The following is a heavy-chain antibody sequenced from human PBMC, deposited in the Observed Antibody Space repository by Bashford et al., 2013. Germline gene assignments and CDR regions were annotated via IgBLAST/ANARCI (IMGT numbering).Heavy chain of an antibody. V-gene: IGHV5-51*01. D-gene: IGHD2-2*01. CDR2: IHPDDSDT. J-gene: IGHJ5*02. Sequence: GESLKISCKGSGYSFTSYWIGWVRQMPGKGLEWMGIIHPDDSDTRYSPSFQGQVTISADKSINTAYLQWSSLKASDTAIYYCARLYCSSTSCYGGWFDPWGQGTLVTVSS. CDR3: ARLYCSSTSCYGGWFDP. CDR1: GYSFTSYW.